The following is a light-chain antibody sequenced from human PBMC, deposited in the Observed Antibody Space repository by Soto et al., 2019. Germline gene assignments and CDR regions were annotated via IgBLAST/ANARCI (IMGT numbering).Light chain of an antibody. CDR1: QSVSSN. V-gene: IGKV3-15*01. CDR3: QQYNNWPPGT. CDR2: GAS. Sequence: EIVMTQSPATLSVSPGERATLSCRASQSVSSNFAWYQQKPGQAPRLLIYGASTRATGIPARFSGSGSGTEFTLTISSLQSEDVAVYYCQQYNNWPPGTFGQGTKVEIK. J-gene: IGKJ1*01.